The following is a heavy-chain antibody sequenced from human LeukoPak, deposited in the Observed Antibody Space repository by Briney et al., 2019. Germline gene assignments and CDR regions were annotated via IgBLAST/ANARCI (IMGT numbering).Heavy chain of an antibody. Sequence: SETLSLTCTVSGGSISSYYWSWIRQPAGKGLEWIGRIYTSGSTNYNPSLKSRVTMSVDTSKNQFSLKLSSVTAADTAVYYCASESRITFGGANGMYFDYWGQGTLVTVSS. J-gene: IGHJ4*02. V-gene: IGHV4-4*07. CDR2: IYTSGST. CDR3: ASESRITFGGANGMYFDY. CDR1: GGSISSYY. D-gene: IGHD3-16*01.